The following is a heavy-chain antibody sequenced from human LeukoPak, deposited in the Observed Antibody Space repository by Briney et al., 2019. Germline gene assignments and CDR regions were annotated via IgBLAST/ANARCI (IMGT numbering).Heavy chain of an antibody. CDR3: AKIGYGDFPGY. Sequence: QPGGSLRLSCGASGFTFRSYAMYWVRQAPGNGLEWVSGISGSGVSTYYADSVKGRFTISRDNSKNTLYLQMNSLRAEDTAVYYCAKIGYGDFPGYWGQGTLVTVSS. J-gene: IGHJ4*02. D-gene: IGHD4-17*01. CDR2: ISGSGVST. CDR1: GFTFRSYA. V-gene: IGHV3-23*01.